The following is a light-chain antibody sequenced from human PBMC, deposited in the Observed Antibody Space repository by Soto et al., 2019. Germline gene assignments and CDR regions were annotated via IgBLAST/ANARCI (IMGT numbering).Light chain of an antibody. CDR3: QQYHSPSYT. J-gene: IGKJ2*01. CDR2: KAS. Sequence: DIQMTQSPSTLSSSVGDRVTITCRASQSISSWLAWYQQKPGKAPKLLIYKASSLESGVPSRFSGSGSGTEFTITISSLQPDDFATYYCQQYHSPSYTFGQGTKLEIK. CDR1: QSISSW. V-gene: IGKV1-5*03.